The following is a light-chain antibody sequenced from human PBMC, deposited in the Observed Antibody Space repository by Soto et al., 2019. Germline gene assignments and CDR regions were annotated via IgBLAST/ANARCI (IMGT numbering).Light chain of an antibody. V-gene: IGLV2-14*01. Sequence: QSALTQPASVSGSPGQSITISCTGPSSDVGGYNYVSWYQQHPGKAPKLMIYDVTNRPSGVSNRFSGSKSVNTASLTISGLQAEDEADYYCSSYTSISTPLVFGGGTKLTVL. CDR3: SSYTSISTPLV. J-gene: IGLJ3*02. CDR1: SSDVGGYNY. CDR2: DVT.